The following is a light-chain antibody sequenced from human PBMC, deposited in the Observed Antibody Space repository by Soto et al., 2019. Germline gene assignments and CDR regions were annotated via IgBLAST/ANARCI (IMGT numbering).Light chain of an antibody. Sequence: QSALTQPASVSGSPGQSITISCTGTRSDVGTYNLVSWYQQHPGKAPKLMIYEGTKRPSGVSNRFSGSKSGNTASLTISGLQAEDDADYYCCSYAGNSYVFGNGTKVTVL. J-gene: IGLJ1*01. CDR1: RSDVGTYNL. CDR3: CSYAGNSYV. CDR2: EGT. V-gene: IGLV2-23*01.